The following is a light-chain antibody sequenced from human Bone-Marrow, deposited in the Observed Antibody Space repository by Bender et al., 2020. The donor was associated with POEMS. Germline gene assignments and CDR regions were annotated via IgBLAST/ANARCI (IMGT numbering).Light chain of an antibody. CDR3: TSYTTSNTVV. V-gene: IGLV2-18*02. CDR1: NSDVGSFKR. CDR2: EVS. J-gene: IGLJ2*01. Sequence: QSALTQPASVFGSPGQSGTISCTGTNSDVGSFKRVLWYQQPPGATPKLLIYEVSNWPSGVPDRFSGSKSGTTASLIISGLQTEDEADYFCTSYTTSNTVVFGGGTRLTVL.